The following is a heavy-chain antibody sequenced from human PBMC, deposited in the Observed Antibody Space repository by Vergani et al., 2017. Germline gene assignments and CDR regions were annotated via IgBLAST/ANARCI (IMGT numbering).Heavy chain of an antibody. CDR1: GYTFTGYY. Sequence: QVQLVQSGAEVKKPGASVKVSCKASGYTFTGYYMHWVRQAPGQGLEWMGWINPKSGGTNYAQKFQGRVTMTRDTSSSTAYMELSRLRADDTAVYYCARIGGYCTNGVCYTADYWGQGTLVTVSS. D-gene: IGHD2-8*01. CDR2: INPKSGGT. CDR3: ARIGGYCTNGVCYTADY. J-gene: IGHJ4*02. V-gene: IGHV1-2*02.